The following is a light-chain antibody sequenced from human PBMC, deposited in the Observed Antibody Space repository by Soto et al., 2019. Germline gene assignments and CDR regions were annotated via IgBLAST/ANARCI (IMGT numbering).Light chain of an antibody. J-gene: IGKJ5*01. CDR3: QQSFRSPIT. V-gene: IGKV1-39*01. Sequence: IQLTQSPSSLSRAVXATVPLTCRASQSIALSVNWYQQKPGKAPKLLIYVAFTLESGVPSRFSGSGSGTEFTLTIRSLQPEDFATYYCQQSFRSPITFGQGTRWRL. CDR1: QSIALS. CDR2: VAF.